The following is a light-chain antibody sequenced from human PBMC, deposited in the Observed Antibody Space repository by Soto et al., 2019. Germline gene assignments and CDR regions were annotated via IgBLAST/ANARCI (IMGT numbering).Light chain of an antibody. CDR2: QAS. CDR3: QQYNGYPYT. V-gene: IGKV1-5*03. Sequence: DIPMTQSPSTLSASIGDRVTITCRASQSIRRWLAWYQQKPGKAPKLLIYQASSLESGILSRFSGSGSGTEFSLTSSILQPDDFATYYCQQYNGYPYTFGQGTKLEI. J-gene: IGKJ2*01. CDR1: QSIRRW.